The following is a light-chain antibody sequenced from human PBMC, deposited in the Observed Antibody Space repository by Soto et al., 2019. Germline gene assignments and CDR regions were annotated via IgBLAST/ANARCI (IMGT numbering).Light chain of an antibody. J-gene: IGLJ3*02. V-gene: IGLV2-14*01. CDR1: ITDVGAYNY. CDR2: EVD. CDR3: SSSTTTNTAV. Sequence: QSVLTQPASVSGSPGQSISISCTGSITDVGAYNYVAWYQQKPGKAPKLLIYEVDNRPSGVSNRFSGSKSGNTASLTISGLQTDDEADYYCSSSTTTNTAVFGGGTKLTVL.